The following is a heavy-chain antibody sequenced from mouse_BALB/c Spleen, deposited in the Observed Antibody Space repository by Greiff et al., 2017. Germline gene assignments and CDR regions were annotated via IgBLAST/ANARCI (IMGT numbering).Heavy chain of an antibody. Sequence: VKLVESGPGLVAPSQSLSITCTVSGFSLTSYGVHWVRQPPGKGLEWLGVIWAGGSTNYNSALMSRLSISKDNSKSQVFLKMNSLQTDDTAMYYCARDEDYYGSSSRYWYFDVWGAGTTVTVSS. J-gene: IGHJ1*01. CDR2: IWAGGST. D-gene: IGHD1-1*01. CDR3: ARDEDYYGSSSRYWYFDV. CDR1: GFSLTSYG. V-gene: IGHV2-9*02.